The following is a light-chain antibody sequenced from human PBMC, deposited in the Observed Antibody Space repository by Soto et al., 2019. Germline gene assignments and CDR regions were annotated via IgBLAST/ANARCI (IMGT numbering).Light chain of an antibody. CDR2: GNS. CDR3: QSYDSSPSGSGV. CDR1: SSNIGAGYD. J-gene: IGLJ2*01. Sequence: QSVLTQPPSVSGAPGQRVTISCTGGSSNIGAGYDVHWYQQLPGTAPKLLIYGNSNRPSGVPDRFSGSKSGTSASLAITGLQAEDEADYYCQSYDSSPSGSGVFGGGTKLTVL. V-gene: IGLV1-40*01.